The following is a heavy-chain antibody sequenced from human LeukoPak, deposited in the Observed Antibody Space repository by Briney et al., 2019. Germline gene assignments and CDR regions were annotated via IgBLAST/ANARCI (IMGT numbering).Heavy chain of an antibody. Sequence: SETLSFTCTVSGGSISSSSYFWGWIRQPPGKGLEWIGSIYYSGSTYYNPSLKSRVTISVDTSNNQFSLMLSSVTAADTAVYYCVRITSPGYWGQGTLVTVSS. CDR3: VRITSPGY. CDR2: IYYSGST. CDR1: GGSISSSSYF. V-gene: IGHV4-39*01. D-gene: IGHD3-10*01. J-gene: IGHJ4*02.